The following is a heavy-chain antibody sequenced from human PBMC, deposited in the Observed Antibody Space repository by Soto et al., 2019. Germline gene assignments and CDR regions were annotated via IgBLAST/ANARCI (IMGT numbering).Heavy chain of an antibody. D-gene: IGHD6-19*01. Sequence: QVQLQESGPGLVKPSQTLSLTCTVSGGSISSVGYYWSWIRQHPGKGLEWIGYIYYSGSTYYNPSLKSRVTISVDTSKNQFSLKLSSVTAADTAVYYCARARPLTVAGSNWFDPWGQGTLVTVSS. CDR2: IYYSGST. CDR1: GGSISSVGYY. J-gene: IGHJ5*02. CDR3: ARARPLTVAGSNWFDP. V-gene: IGHV4-31*03.